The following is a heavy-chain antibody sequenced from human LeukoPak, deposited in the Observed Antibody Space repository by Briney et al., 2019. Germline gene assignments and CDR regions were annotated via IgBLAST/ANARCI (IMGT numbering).Heavy chain of an antibody. CDR2: ISGSGGST. D-gene: IGHD6-13*01. Sequence: PGGSLRLSCAASGFTFSSYAMSWVRQAPGKGLEWVSGISGSGGSTFYADSVKGRFTISRDNSKNTVFLQMNGLRAEDTAVYYCTKVQLIDYYYSGMDVWGQGTTVTVSS. CDR1: GFTFSSYA. J-gene: IGHJ6*02. CDR3: TKVQLIDYYYSGMDV. V-gene: IGHV3-23*01.